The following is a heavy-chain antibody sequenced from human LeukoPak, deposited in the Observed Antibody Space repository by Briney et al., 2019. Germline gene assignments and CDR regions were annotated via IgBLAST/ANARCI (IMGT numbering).Heavy chain of an antibody. J-gene: IGHJ4*02. V-gene: IGHV1-8*01. CDR3: ARDCSRTSCYTRFDY. CDR1: RYTFTSYD. Sequence: GASVKVSCKASRYTFTSYDINWVRQATGQGLEWMGWMNPNSGNTGYAQKFQGRVTITRDTSISTAYMELSGLRSEDTAVYFCARDCSRTSCYTRFDYWGQGTLVTVSS. D-gene: IGHD2-2*02. CDR2: MNPNSGNT.